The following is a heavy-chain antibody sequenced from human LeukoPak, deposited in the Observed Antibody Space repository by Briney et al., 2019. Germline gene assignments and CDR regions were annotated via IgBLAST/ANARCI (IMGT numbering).Heavy chain of an antibody. D-gene: IGHD1-26*01. V-gene: IGHV4-59*01. Sequence: PSETLSLTCTVSCGSISSYYWSWIRQPPGKGLEWIGYIYHSGSTNYNPSLKSRVTISVDTSKNQFSLKLSSVTAADTAVYYCAKDDGSRSYSVYWGQGTLVTVSS. CDR1: CGSISSYY. J-gene: IGHJ4*02. CDR3: AKDDGSRSYSVY. CDR2: IYHSGST.